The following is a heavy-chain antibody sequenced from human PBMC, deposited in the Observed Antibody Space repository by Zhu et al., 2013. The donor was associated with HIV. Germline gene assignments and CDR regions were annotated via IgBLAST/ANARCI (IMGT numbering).Heavy chain of an antibody. Sequence: QVQLVQSGAEVKKPGASVKVSCKASGYTFRSYDMHWGAPGPPGQRLEWMGWINAGNGNTKYSQTFQGRVTITRDTSASTAFMELSSLRFEDTAIYYCARGGYTGMVLDWGQGTLVIVSS. CDR3: ARGGYTGMVLD. CDR1: GYTFRSYD. V-gene: IGHV1-3*01. CDR2: INAGNGNT. D-gene: IGHD5-18*01. J-gene: IGHJ4*02.